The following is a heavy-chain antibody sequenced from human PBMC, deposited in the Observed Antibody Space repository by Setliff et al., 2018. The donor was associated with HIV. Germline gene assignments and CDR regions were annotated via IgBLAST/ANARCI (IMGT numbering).Heavy chain of an antibody. CDR2: IYPGDYVT. V-gene: IGHV5-51*01. D-gene: IGHD1-26*01. CDR3: TRRRRAPGTEDLEAY. J-gene: IGHJ4*02. CDR1: GYTFTNYW. Sequence: LKISCKASGYTFTNYWIGWVRQMPGKGLEWIGVIYPGDYVTRYGPSFQGQVSISADVSITTAYLQWSSLKASDTAMYYCTRRRRAPGTEDLEAYWGQGTLVTVSS.